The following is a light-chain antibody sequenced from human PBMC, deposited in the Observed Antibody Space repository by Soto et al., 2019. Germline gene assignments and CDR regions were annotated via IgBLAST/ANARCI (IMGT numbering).Light chain of an antibody. J-gene: IGKJ5*01. V-gene: IGKV3-20*01. Sequence: EIVLTQSPGTLSLSPGEGATLSCRASQSVSSSYIAWYQQRPGQTPSLLIYGPSTRATGIPDRFSGSGSGTHFTLTISRLEPGDFAVYYCQHFGGTTLTFGQGTRLEIK. CDR3: QHFGGTTLT. CDR2: GPS. CDR1: QSVSSSY.